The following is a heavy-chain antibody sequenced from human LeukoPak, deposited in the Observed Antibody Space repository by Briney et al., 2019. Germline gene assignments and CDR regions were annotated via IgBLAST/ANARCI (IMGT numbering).Heavy chain of an antibody. J-gene: IGHJ4*02. V-gene: IGHV4-34*01. CDR3: ARSLGTASKRRPNYDYVWGRTANDY. D-gene: IGHD3-16*01. CDR2: INHSGST. CDR1: GGSFSGYY. Sequence: SETLSLTCAVYGGSFSGYYWSWIRQPPGKGLEWIGEINHSGSTNYNPSLKSRVTISVDTSKNQFSLKLSSVTAADTAVYYCARSLGTASKRRPNYDYVWGRTANDYWGQGTLVTVSS.